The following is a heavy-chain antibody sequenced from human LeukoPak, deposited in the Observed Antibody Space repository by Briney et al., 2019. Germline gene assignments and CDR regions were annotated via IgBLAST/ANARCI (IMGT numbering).Heavy chain of an antibody. J-gene: IGHJ4*02. CDR1: GYTFTSYG. CDR2: ISAYNGNT. V-gene: IGHV1-18*01. Sequence: ASVKVSCKASGYTFTSYGISWVRQAPGQGLEWMGWISAYNGNTNYAQKLQGRVTMTTDTSTSTAYMELRSLRSDDTAVYYCARDPLIAARPGYFDYWGQGTLVTVSS. CDR3: ARDPLIAARPGYFDY. D-gene: IGHD6-6*01.